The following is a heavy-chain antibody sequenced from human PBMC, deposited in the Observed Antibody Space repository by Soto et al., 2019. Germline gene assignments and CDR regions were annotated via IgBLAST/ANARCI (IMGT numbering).Heavy chain of an antibody. J-gene: IGHJ4*02. Sequence: ASVKVSCKASGYTFPSYDINWLRQATGQGLEWMGGINPDSGNTDYAQKFQGRVTITADESTSTTYMELSSLRSDDTAVYYCARWAGFCSSPSCYTALDYWGQGTLVTVSS. V-gene: IGHV1-8*01. CDR2: INPDSGNT. CDR3: ARWAGFCSSPSCYTALDY. D-gene: IGHD2-2*02. CDR1: GYTFPSYD.